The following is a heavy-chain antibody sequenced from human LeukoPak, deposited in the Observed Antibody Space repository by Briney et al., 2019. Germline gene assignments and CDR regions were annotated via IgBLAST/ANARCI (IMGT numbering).Heavy chain of an antibody. Sequence: SQTLSLTCTVSGGSISSGDYYWSWIRQPPGKGLEWIGYIYYSGSTYYNPSLKSRVTISVDTSKNQFSLKLSSVTAADTAVYYCARQSGGSGYSSYFDYWGQGTLVTVSS. J-gene: IGHJ4*02. CDR3: ARQSGGSGYSSYFDY. V-gene: IGHV4-30-4*01. CDR2: IYYSGST. D-gene: IGHD3-22*01. CDR1: GGSISSGDYY.